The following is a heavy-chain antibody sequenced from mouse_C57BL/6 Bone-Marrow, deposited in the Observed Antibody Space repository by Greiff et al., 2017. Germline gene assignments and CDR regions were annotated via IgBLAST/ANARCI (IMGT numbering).Heavy chain of an antibody. CDR1: GFTFSDYY. D-gene: IGHD1-3*01. V-gene: IGHV5-12*01. CDR3: ARRYNCVYALDY. CDR2: ISNGGGST. Sequence: EVKLMESGGGLVQPGGSLKLSRAASGFTFSDYYMYWVRQTPEKRLEWVAYISNGGGSTYYLDTVKGRFTFSRDNAHNTLFLPMSRPKSEDTAVYYFARRYNCVYALDYWGQGTSVTVSS. J-gene: IGHJ4*01.